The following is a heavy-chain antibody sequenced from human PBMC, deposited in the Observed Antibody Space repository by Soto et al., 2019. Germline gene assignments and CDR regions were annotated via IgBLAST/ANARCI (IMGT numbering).Heavy chain of an antibody. CDR2: IIPIFGTA. CDR3: ASTRGVTYYYYYGMDV. J-gene: IGHJ6*02. D-gene: IGHD3-10*01. Sequence: SVKVSCKAPGGTFSRYSISWVRQAPGQGLEWMGGIIPIFGTANYAQKFQGRVTITADESTSTAYMELSSLRSEDTAVYYCASTRGVTYYYYYGMDVWGQGTTVTVSS. CDR1: GGTFSRYS. V-gene: IGHV1-69*13.